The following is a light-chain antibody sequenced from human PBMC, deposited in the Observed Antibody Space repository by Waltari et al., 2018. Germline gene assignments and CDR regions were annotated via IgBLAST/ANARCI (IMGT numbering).Light chain of an antibody. CDR1: QGVNTN. CDR2: AAS. CDR3: QQSYTTPWT. J-gene: IGKJ1*01. Sequence: DVQMTQSPSSLSASVGDRVTITCRASQGVNTNLHWYQHKPGKAPKLLIYAASSLHTGVPSRFSGSASGRDFTLTITSMQHEDFATYYCQQSYTTPWTFGQGTRVE. V-gene: IGKV1-39*01.